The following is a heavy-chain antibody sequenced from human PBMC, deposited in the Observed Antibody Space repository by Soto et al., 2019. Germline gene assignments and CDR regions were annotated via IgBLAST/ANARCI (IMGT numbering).Heavy chain of an antibody. D-gene: IGHD2-15*01. Sequence: EVQLVESGGGLVQPGGSLRLSCAASGFTFSSYWMHWVRQAPGKGLVWVSRINSDGSSTSYADSVKGRFTISRDNAKITRYLQMNSLRAEDTAVYYCARDRGSVAGCDGMRWFDPWGQGTLVTVSS. J-gene: IGHJ5*02. CDR3: ARDRGSVAGCDGMRWFDP. CDR2: INSDGSST. CDR1: GFTFSSYW. V-gene: IGHV3-74*01.